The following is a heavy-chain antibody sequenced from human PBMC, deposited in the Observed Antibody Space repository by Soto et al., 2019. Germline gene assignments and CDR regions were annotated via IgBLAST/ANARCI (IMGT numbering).Heavy chain of an antibody. D-gene: IGHD3-3*01. V-gene: IGHV4-34*01. CDR2: INHSGST. CDR3: ARAPLRITIFGVVTNPPHWLDP. CDR1: GGSFSCYY. J-gene: IGHJ5*02. Sequence: PSETLSLTCAVYGGSFSCYYWSWIRQPPGKGLEWIGEINHSGSTNYNPSLKSRVPISVDTSKNQFSLKLSSVTAADTAVYYCARAPLRITIFGVVTNPPHWLDPWGQGTLVTVSS.